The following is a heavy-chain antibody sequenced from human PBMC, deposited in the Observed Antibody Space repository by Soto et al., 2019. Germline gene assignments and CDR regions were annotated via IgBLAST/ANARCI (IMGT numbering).Heavy chain of an antibody. D-gene: IGHD1-26*01. Sequence: EVQLLESGGGLVQPGGSLRLSCAASGFPFSTSAMNWVRQAPGKGLEWVSIISGSSDAAYYAESVKGRFASSRDNSKNKLYLQMNSLRAEDTAVYYCAKYSGSYPVYNGLSLWGQGTTVTVS. CDR1: GFPFSTSA. CDR2: ISGSSDAA. J-gene: IGHJ6*02. CDR3: AKYSGSYPVYNGLSL. V-gene: IGHV3-23*01.